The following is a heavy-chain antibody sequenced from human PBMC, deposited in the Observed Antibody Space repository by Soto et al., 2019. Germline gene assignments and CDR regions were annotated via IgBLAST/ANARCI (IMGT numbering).Heavy chain of an antibody. D-gene: IGHD5-12*01. V-gene: IGHV3-49*03. CDR2: IRSKGYGGAT. CDR3: SRIKEYSGYADLDY. J-gene: IGHJ4*02. CDR1: GFTFGDYA. Sequence: EVQLVESGGGMVQSGRPLRLSCTASGFTFGDYAMSWFRQASGKGLEWVGFIRSKGYGGATEYAASVKGRFSISRDDSKSIAYLQMNSLKIEDTAVYYFSRIKEYSGYADLDYLGQGTLVSVSS.